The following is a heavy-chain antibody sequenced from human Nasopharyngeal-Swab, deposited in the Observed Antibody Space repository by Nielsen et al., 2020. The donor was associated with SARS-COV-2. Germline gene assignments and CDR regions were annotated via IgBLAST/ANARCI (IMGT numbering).Heavy chain of an antibody. CDR3: ARARGYSGYDYGGD. V-gene: IGHV3-21*01. CDR2: ISSSSSYI. Sequence: GESLKISCAASGFTFSSYSMNWVRQAPGKGLEWVSSISSSSSYIYYADSVKGRFTIPRDNAKNSLYLQMNSLRAEDTAVYYCARARGYSGYDYGGDWGQGTLVTVSS. CDR1: GFTFSSYS. J-gene: IGHJ4*02. D-gene: IGHD5-12*01.